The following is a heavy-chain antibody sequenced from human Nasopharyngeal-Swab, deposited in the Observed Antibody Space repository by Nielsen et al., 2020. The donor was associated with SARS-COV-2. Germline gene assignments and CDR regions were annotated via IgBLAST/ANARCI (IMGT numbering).Heavy chain of an antibody. J-gene: IGHJ4*02. Sequence: ASVKVSCKASGYSFTSYYMHWVRQAPGQGLEWMGIINPTGGSTTYAQKFQGRVTMTRDTSTSTVYMELSSLRSEGTAVYYCAKTIAVAGVFDYWGQGTLVTVSS. V-gene: IGHV1-46*01. CDR3: AKTIAVAGVFDY. D-gene: IGHD6-19*01. CDR1: GYSFTSYY. CDR2: INPTGGST.